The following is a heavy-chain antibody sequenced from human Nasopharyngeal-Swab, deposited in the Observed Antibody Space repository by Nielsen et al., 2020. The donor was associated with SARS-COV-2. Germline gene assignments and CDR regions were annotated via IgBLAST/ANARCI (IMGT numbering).Heavy chain of an antibody. J-gene: IGHJ4*02. CDR3: AREEGYSYGYGDY. V-gene: IGHV3-21*01. D-gene: IGHD5-18*01. Sequence: LSLTCAASGFTFSSYSMNWVRQAPGKGLEWVSSISSSSSYIYYADSVKGRFTISRDNAKNSLYLQMNSLRDEDTAVYYCAREEGYSYGYGDYWGQGTLVTVSS. CDR1: GFTFSSYS. CDR2: ISSSSSYI.